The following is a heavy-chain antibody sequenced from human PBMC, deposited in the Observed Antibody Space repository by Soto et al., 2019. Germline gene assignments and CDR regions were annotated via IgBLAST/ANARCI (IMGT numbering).Heavy chain of an antibody. V-gene: IGHV5-51*01. CDR1: AYSFTSYW. Sequence: PXXSLKISCKGSAYSFTSYWIGWVRQMPGKGLQWTGIXYPGEXDTRYRQSLQGXVTISADXSISTDYLQWSSLKDSDTDMYYCARQWLDTDFDIWGQGTMVTV. D-gene: IGHD6-19*01. CDR2: XYPGEXDT. J-gene: IGHJ3*02. CDR3: ARQWLDTDFDI.